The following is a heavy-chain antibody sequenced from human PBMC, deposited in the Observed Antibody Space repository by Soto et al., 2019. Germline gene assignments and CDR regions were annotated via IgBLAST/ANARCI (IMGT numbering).Heavy chain of an antibody. Sequence: SETLSLTCAVYGGSFSGYYWSWIRQPPGKGLEWIGEINHSGSTNYNTSLKSRVTISVDTSKDQFSLKLSSVTAADTAVYYCARRQLNYDFWSGYYRQAPFDYWGQGTLVTVSS. CDR2: INHSGST. J-gene: IGHJ4*02. D-gene: IGHD3-3*01. CDR1: GGSFSGYY. V-gene: IGHV4-34*01. CDR3: ARRQLNYDFWSGYYRQAPFDY.